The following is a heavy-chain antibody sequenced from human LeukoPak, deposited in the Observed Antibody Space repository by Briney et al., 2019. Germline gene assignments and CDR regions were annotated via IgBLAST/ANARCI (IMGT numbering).Heavy chain of an antibody. CDR1: GGSISSYY. D-gene: IGHD5-24*01. CDR3: ASRRDGYNSAFDV. CDR2: IYYSGST. J-gene: IGHJ3*01. V-gene: IGHV4-59*08. Sequence: PSETLSLTCTVSGGSISSYYWSWIRQPPGKGLEWIGYIYYSGSTNYNPSLKSRVTISVDTSKNQFSLKLSSVTAADTAVYYCASRRDGYNSAFDVWGQGAMVTVSS.